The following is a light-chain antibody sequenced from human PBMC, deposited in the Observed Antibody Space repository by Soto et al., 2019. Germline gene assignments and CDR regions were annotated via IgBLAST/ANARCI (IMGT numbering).Light chain of an antibody. Sequence: QSALTQPASVSGSPGQLITISCTGTSSDVGGYNYASWSQQHPGKAPKLLISEVSNRPSGVSNRFSGSKSGNTASLTISGLQADDEADYYCSSYTASSTLLFGTGTKLTVL. J-gene: IGLJ1*01. V-gene: IGLV2-14*03. CDR1: SSDVGGYNY. CDR3: SSYTASSTLL. CDR2: EVS.